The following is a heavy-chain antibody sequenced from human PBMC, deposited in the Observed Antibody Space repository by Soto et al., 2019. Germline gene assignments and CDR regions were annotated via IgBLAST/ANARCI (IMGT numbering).Heavy chain of an antibody. CDR3: AKVQLKLSFYYGMDV. V-gene: IGHV3-30*18. CDR2: ISYDGSNK. Sequence: QVQLVESGGGVVQPGRSLRLSCAASGFPFSNYGMHWVRQAPGKGLEWVAVISYDGSNKYYAGYVKGRFTIYRDNSRNTRDLQMNSLRAEDTAVYYCAKVQLKLSFYYGMDVWGQGTTVTVSS. J-gene: IGHJ6*02. D-gene: IGHD1-1*01. CDR1: GFPFSNYG.